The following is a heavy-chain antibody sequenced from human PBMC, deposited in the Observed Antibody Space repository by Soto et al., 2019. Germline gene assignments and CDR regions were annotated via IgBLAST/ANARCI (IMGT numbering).Heavy chain of an antibody. Sequence: GGSLRLSCAASGFTFSSYSMNWVRQAPGKGLEWVSSISSSSSYIYYADSVKGRFTISRDNAKNSLYLQMNSLRAEETAVYYCARDNFDCSSTSCYIPSYYYYGMDVWGQGTTATVSS. D-gene: IGHD2-2*02. CDR2: ISSSSSYI. CDR3: ARDNFDCSSTSCYIPSYYYYGMDV. V-gene: IGHV3-21*01. CDR1: GFTFSSYS. J-gene: IGHJ6*02.